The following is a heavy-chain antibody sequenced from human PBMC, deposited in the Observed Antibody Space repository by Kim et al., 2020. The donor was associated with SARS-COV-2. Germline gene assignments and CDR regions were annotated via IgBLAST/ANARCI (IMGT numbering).Heavy chain of an antibody. D-gene: IGHD2-15*01. CDR3: ARELRRYCSGRNCGPFDP. J-gene: IGHJ5*02. CDR2: INTATGDT. Sequence: ASVKVSCKASGYTFSSYANDWVRQAPGQRLEWMGWINTATGDTEYSQKFQGRVTITRDTSATTVYMHLTRLTSEDTAVYYCARELRRYCSGRNCGPFDPWGQGTLVTVSS. CDR1: GYTFSSYA. V-gene: IGHV1-3*04.